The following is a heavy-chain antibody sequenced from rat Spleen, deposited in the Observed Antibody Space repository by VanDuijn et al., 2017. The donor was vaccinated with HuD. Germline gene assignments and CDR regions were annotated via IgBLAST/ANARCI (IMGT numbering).Heavy chain of an antibody. Sequence: EVQLVESGGGLVQPGRSLKLSCVASGFTFNNYWMTWIRQAPGKGLEWVASISNTGGSIYYPDSVKGRFTISRHNTQNTLYLQMNSLRSEDTATYFCTSPPLRSGFYYIEYWGHGVMVTVSS. CDR3: TSPPLRSGFYYIEY. J-gene: IGHJ2*01. CDR2: ISNTGGSI. D-gene: IGHD1-11*01. V-gene: IGHV5-31*01. CDR1: GFTFNNYW.